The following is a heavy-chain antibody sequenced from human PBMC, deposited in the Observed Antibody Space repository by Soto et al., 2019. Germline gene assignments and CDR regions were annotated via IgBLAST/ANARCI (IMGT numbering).Heavy chain of an antibody. J-gene: IGHJ4*02. CDR2: ISYDGSNK. V-gene: IGHV3-30*18. CDR1: GFTFSSYG. CDR3: AKDFTASGSYYFDY. D-gene: IGHD1-26*01. Sequence: GGSLRLSCAASGFTFSSYGMHWVRQAPGKGLEWVAVISYDGSNKYYADSVKGRFTISRDNSKNTLYLQMNSLRAEDTAVYYCAKDFTASGSYYFDYWGQGT.